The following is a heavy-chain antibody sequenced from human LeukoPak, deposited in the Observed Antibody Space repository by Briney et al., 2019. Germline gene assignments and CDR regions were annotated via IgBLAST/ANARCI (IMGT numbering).Heavy chain of an antibody. V-gene: IGHV4-39*07. Sequence: SETLSLTCTVSGGSISSSSYYWGRIRQPPGKGLEWIGSIYYSGSTYYNPSLKSRVTISVDTSKNQFSLKLSSVTAADTAVYYCARVGYFGSGNYYNDRGAFDYWGQGTLVTVSS. CDR2: IYYSGST. CDR1: GGSISSSSYY. D-gene: IGHD3-10*01. CDR3: ARVGYFGSGNYYNDRGAFDY. J-gene: IGHJ4*02.